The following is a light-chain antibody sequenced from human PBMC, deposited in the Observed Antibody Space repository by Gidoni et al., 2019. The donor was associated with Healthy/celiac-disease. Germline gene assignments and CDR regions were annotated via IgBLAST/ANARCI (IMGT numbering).Light chain of an antibody. CDR2: AAS. CDR3: QQSYSFT. Sequence: DSQMTQSPSSLSASVGDRVTITGRASQSISSYLNWYQQKPGKAPKLLIYAASSLQSGVPSRFSGSGSGTDFTLTISSLQPEDFATYYCQQSYSFTFXPXTKVDIQ. V-gene: IGKV1-39*01. CDR1: QSISSY. J-gene: IGKJ3*01.